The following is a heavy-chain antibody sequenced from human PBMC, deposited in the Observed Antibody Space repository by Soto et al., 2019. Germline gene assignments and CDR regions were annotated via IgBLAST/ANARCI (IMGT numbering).Heavy chain of an antibody. Sequence: QVQLAQSTGEVKKPGASVRVSCKATGYTFIRYGIARVRQAPGQGFEWMGWISPYNDHTVYAQKFQGRVTMTADTSTRTVYMNLRGLKSDDTAVYYCARGGYYDNSWGKLSHYGLDVWGQGTSVSVSS. CDR3: ARGGYYDNSWGKLSHYGLDV. V-gene: IGHV1-18*01. CDR1: GYTFIRYG. CDR2: ISPYNDHT. D-gene: IGHD3-16*01. J-gene: IGHJ6*02.